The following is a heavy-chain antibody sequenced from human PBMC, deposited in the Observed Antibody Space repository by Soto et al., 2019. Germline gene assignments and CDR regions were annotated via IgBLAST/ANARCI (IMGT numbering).Heavy chain of an antibody. J-gene: IGHJ6*02. V-gene: IGHV1-8*01. CDR2: MNPNSGNT. D-gene: IGHD2-15*01. Sequence: QVQLVQSGAEVKKPGASVKVSCKASGYTFTSYDINWVRQATGQGLEWMGCMNPNSGNTGYAQKFQGRVTMTRNTSISTTYMELSSLISEDTGVYYCAGNLGRFDYYYYGMAFWCQGATVTVSS. CDR1: GYTFTSYD. CDR3: AGNLGRFDYYYYGMAF.